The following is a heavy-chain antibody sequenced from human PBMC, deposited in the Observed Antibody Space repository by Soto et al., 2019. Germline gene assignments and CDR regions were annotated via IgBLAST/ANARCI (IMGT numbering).Heavy chain of an antibody. V-gene: IGHV1-8*01. J-gene: IGHJ6*03. CDR2: MNPNSGNT. CDR3: ARRGGRVPAAMVGHYYYMDV. D-gene: IGHD2-2*01. Sequence: ASVKVSCKASGYTFTSYDINWVRQATGQGLEWMGWMNPNSGNTGYAQKFQGRVTMTRNTSISTAYMELSSLRSEDTAVYYCARRGGRVPAAMVGHYYYMDVWGKGTTVTVSS. CDR1: GYTFTSYD.